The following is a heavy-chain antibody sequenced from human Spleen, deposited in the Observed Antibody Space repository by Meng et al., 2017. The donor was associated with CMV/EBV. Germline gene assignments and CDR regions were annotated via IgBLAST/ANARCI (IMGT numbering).Heavy chain of an antibody. Sequence: GESLKISCAASGFTFSNYAMSWARQAPGKGLEWVSSISSSGGNTYYADSVKGRFTISRDNSKNTLSLQMNSLRADDTAVYYCAKDLPGAAWFGDWGQGTRVTVSS. CDR3: AKDLPGAAWFGD. CDR1: GFTFSNYA. V-gene: IGHV3-23*01. J-gene: IGHJ4*02. CDR2: ISSSGGNT. D-gene: IGHD3-10*01.